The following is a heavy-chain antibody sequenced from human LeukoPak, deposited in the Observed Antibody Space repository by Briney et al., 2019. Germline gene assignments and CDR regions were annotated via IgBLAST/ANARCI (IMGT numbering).Heavy chain of an antibody. Sequence: GGSLRLSCVASGFTFHSYSMNWVRQAPGKGLEWVSSINSDSSYIFFADSLKGRFTISRDNADNSLYLHMNSLRVEDTAVYYCARSYMVGCITRAFDIWGQGTMVTVSS. CDR3: ARSYMVGCITRAFDI. J-gene: IGHJ3*02. CDR2: INSDSSYI. D-gene: IGHD1-26*01. CDR1: GFTFHSYS. V-gene: IGHV3-21*01.